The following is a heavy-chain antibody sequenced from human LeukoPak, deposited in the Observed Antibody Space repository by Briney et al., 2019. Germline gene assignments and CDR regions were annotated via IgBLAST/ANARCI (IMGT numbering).Heavy chain of an antibody. CDR2: MNPNSGNT. J-gene: IGHJ4*02. CDR1: GYTFTSYD. CDR3: ARVPYCSGGSCYAAPSHFDY. Sequence: GASVKVSCKASGYTFTSYDINWVRQATGQGLEWMGWMNPNSGNTGYAQKFQGRVTITRNTSISTAYMELSSLRSEDTAVYYCARVPYCSGGSCYAAPSHFDYWGQGTLVTVSS. D-gene: IGHD2-15*01. V-gene: IGHV1-8*03.